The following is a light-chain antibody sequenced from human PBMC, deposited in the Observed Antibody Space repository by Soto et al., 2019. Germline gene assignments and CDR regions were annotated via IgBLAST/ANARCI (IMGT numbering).Light chain of an antibody. J-gene: IGKJ4*01. V-gene: IGKV3-15*01. CDR2: GAS. CDR1: QSVSSN. Sequence: EIVMTQSPATLSVSPGERATLSCRASQSVSSNLAWYQQKPGQAPRLLIYGASTRATGIPARFSGSGSGTEFTLTISSLPSEDFAVYYCQQYNNWPLLFGGGTKVEIK. CDR3: QQYNNWPLL.